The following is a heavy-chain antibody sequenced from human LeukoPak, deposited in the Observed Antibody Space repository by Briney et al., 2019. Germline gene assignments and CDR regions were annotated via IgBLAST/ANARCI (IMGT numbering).Heavy chain of an antibody. CDR2: IRSSGGST. Sequence: PGGSLRLSCVASGFTFSNYAMSWVRQAPGKGLEWVSAIRSSGGSTYYADSVKGRFTISRDNSKNPLYLQMNSLRAEDTAVYYWAETVRLEGSDYWGQGTLVTVSS. D-gene: IGHD4-17*01. V-gene: IGHV3-23*01. CDR3: AETVRLEGSDY. J-gene: IGHJ4*02. CDR1: GFTFSNYA.